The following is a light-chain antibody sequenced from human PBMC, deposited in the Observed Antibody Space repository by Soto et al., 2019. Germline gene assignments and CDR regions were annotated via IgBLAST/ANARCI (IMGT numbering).Light chain of an antibody. Sequence: DIQMTQSPSSLSASVGDRVTITCRASQSISTYLSWYQQKAGEAPKLLLYAASSLQSGVPSRFSGSGSGTDFTLTISSLQPEDIATYYCQQRYIAPTTFGQGTRLEIK. CDR1: QSISTY. CDR3: QQRYIAPTT. CDR2: AAS. J-gene: IGKJ5*01. V-gene: IGKV1-39*01.